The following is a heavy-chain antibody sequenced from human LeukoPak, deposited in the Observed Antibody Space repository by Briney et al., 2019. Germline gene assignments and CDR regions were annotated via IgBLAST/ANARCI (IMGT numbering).Heavy chain of an antibody. CDR1: GFTLSTYW. J-gene: IGHJ6*02. CDR3: ARGGITMVRGVINYCYYYGMDV. CDR2: IYYSGST. Sequence: GSLRLSCAASGFTLSTYWMSWIRQPPGKGLEWIGYIYYSGSTNYNPSLKSRVTISVDTSKNQFSLKLSSVTAADTAVYYCARGGITMVRGVINYCYYYGMDVWGQGTTVTVSS. D-gene: IGHD3-10*01. V-gene: IGHV4-59*01.